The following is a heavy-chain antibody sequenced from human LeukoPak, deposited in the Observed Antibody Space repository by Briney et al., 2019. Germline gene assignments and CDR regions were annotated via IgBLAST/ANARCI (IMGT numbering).Heavy chain of an antibody. D-gene: IGHD3-16*01. CDR1: GFTFNNAW. CDR2: IKSITDGGTT. Sequence: GGSLRLSCAASGFTFNNAWMSRVRQAPGKGLEWIGRIKSITDGGTTVYAAPVKDRFTISRDDSKNTLYLRMNSLKTEDTAVYYCTTAPAAYTFASWGQGTLVTVSS. J-gene: IGHJ4*02. CDR3: TTAPAAYTFAS. V-gene: IGHV3-15*01.